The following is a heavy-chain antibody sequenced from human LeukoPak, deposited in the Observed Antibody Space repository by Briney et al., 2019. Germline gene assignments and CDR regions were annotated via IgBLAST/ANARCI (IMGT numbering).Heavy chain of an antibody. J-gene: IGHJ4*02. CDR3: ATFPETSAAGYDY. CDR1: GGSFSYYY. Sequence: SETLSLTCAVYGGSFSYYYWSWIRQPPGKGLEWIGEINHSGTTNYNPSLKSRVTISVDTSKNQFSLQLSSVTAADTAVYYCATFPETSAAGYDYWGQGTLVTVSS. V-gene: IGHV4-34*01. CDR2: INHSGTT. D-gene: IGHD6-13*01.